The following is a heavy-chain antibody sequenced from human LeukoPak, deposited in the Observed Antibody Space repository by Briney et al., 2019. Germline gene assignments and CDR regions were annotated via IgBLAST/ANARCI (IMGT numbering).Heavy chain of an antibody. CDR3: ARLYSAAGMAPEFDY. V-gene: IGHV4-59*08. Sequence: PSETLSLTCTVSGGSISSYYWSWIRQPPGKGLEWIGYIYYSGSTNYNPSLKSRVTISVDTSKNQFSLKLSSVTAADTAVYYCARLYSAAGMAPEFDYWGQGTLVTVSS. D-gene: IGHD6-13*01. J-gene: IGHJ4*01. CDR1: GGSISSYY. CDR2: IYYSGST.